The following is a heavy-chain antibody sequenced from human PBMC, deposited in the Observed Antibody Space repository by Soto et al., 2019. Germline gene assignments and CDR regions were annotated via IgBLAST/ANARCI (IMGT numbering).Heavy chain of an antibody. Sequence: LLVQSGPEVKKPGSSVRVSCKDSGGLFSSFAVSWVRQAPGQGLEWLGGIIPVFGTTNYAEKFQGRVTITADESTNTAYMELSGLRSGDTAIYYCARGGGPYVWFNEFWGQGTLGTVSS. CDR3: ARGGGPYVWFNEF. J-gene: IGHJ4*02. CDR1: GGLFSSFA. V-gene: IGHV1-69*01. CDR2: IIPVFGTT. D-gene: IGHD3-16*01.